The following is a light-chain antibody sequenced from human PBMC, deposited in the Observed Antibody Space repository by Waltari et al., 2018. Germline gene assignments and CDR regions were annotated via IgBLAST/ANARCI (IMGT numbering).Light chain of an antibody. J-gene: IGKJ5*01. CDR1: QSVSNS. Sequence: EVVLTQSPATLSLSPGERATLSCRASQSVSNSLAWYRQKPGQAPSLLIYDASTRAAGIPDRFSGSGSGTDFTLTIISLEPEDFAGYYCQLRTGWPMTFGQGTRLEIK. CDR2: DAS. CDR3: QLRTGWPMT. V-gene: IGKV3-11*01.